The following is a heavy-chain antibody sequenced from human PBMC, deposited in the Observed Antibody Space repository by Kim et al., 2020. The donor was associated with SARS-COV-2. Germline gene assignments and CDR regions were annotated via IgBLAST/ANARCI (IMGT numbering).Heavy chain of an antibody. CDR3: AREYKTPYYYDSSGYLRYFDY. J-gene: IGHJ4*02. D-gene: IGHD3-22*01. Sequence: SETLSLTCAVYGGSFSGYYWSWIRQPPGKGLEWIGEINHSGSTNYNPSLKSRVTISVDTSKNQFSLKLSSVTAADTAVYYCAREYKTPYYYDSSGYLRYFDYWGQGTLVTVSS. V-gene: IGHV4-34*01. CDR2: INHSGST. CDR1: GGSFSGYY.